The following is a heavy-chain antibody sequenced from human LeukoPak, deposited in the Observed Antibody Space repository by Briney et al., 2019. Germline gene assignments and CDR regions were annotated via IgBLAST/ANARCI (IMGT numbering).Heavy chain of an antibody. Sequence: GGSLRLSCAASGFTFSTYFMSWVRQAPGKGLEWVANLDQDGNERNYVGSVKGRFTISRDNAKNSLYLQMNYLRAEDTAVYYCATYYDTLTGYKVGGGYWGQGTPVTVS. CDR2: LDQDGNER. CDR1: GFTFSTYF. CDR3: ATYYDTLTGYKVGGGY. J-gene: IGHJ4*02. D-gene: IGHD3-9*01. V-gene: IGHV3-7*02.